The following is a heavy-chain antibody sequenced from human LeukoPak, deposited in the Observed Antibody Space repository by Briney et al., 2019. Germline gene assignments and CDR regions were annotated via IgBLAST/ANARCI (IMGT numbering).Heavy chain of an antibody. J-gene: IGHJ4*02. Sequence: GGSLRLSCAASGFTFSSYAMSWVRQAPGKGLEWVSVISGSGGSTYYADSVKGRFTISRDNSKNTLYLQMNSLRAEDTAVYYCAKDRAAGSGGYYYVTLDYWGQGTLVTVSS. V-gene: IGHV3-23*01. CDR1: GFTFSSYA. CDR2: ISGSGGST. CDR3: AKDRAAGSGGYYYVTLDY. D-gene: IGHD3-22*01.